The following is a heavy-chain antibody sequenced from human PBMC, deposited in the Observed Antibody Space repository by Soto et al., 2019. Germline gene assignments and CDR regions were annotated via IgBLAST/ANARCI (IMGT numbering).Heavy chain of an antibody. CDR2: ISWNSGSI. J-gene: IGHJ4*02. V-gene: IGHV3-9*01. Sequence: PCGSLRLSCAASGFTFDDYAMHWVRQAPGKGLEWVSGISWNSGSIGYADSVKGRFTISRDNAKNSLYMQMNSLRAEDTALYYCAKDGYGDYTSHSFDYWGQGTMVTVSA. CDR3: AKDGYGDYTSHSFDY. CDR1: GFTFDDYA. D-gene: IGHD4-17*01.